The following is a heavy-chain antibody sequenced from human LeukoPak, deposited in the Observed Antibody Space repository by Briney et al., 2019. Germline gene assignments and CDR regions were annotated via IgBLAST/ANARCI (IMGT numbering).Heavy chain of an antibody. J-gene: IGHJ3*02. CDR1: GASISSSNW. CDR2: IWHSEST. D-gene: IGHD3-22*01. V-gene: IGHV4-4*02. CDR3: AGSYYYDSSGYYLDAFDI. Sequence: SGTLSLTCAVSGASISSSNWWSWVRQPPGKGLEWIGEIWHSESTNYNPSLKSRVTISIDKFENQFSLKLSSVTAADTAVYYCAGSYYYDSSGYYLDAFDIWGQGTMVTVFS.